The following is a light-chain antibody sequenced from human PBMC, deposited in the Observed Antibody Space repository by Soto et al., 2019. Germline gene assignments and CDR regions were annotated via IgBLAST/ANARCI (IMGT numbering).Light chain of an antibody. CDR3: QQYNSYSWT. CDR1: QSISSW. J-gene: IGKJ1*01. CDR2: KAS. V-gene: IGKV1-5*03. Sequence: DIQMTQSPSTLSASVGDRVTITCRASQSISSWLAWYQQKPGKAPKLLIYKASILESGVPSRFSGGGSGTEFTLTISSLQPDDFATYYCQQYNSYSWTFGQGTKVEIK.